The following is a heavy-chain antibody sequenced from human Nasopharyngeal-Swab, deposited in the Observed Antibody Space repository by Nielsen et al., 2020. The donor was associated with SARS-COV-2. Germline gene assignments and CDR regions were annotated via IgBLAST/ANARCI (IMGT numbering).Heavy chain of an antibody. D-gene: IGHD3-10*01. V-gene: IGHV1-3*01. Sequence: ASVKVSCKASGYNFNSHGLHWVRQAPGQRLEWMGLIIPDNGNTRYSQKFQGRVSMTRDRSASTFYMDLSSLTSEDTAVYFCARDGSGYYLDYWGQGTLVTVSA. CDR3: ARDGSGYYLDY. CDR1: GYNFNSHG. CDR2: IIPDNGNT. J-gene: IGHJ4*02.